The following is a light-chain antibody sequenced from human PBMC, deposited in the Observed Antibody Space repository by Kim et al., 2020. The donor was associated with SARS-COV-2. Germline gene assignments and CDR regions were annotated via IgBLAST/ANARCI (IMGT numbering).Light chain of an antibody. V-gene: IGLV3-1*01. CDR1: ELGDKY. CDR2: QDS. Sequence: VSAGQTASITCAGDELGDKYVCWYQQKPGQSPVVVIYQDSKRPSGIPERFSGSDSGNTATLTISGTQALDEADYYCQAWDTSSVIFGGGTKVTVL. J-gene: IGLJ2*01. CDR3: QAWDTSSVI.